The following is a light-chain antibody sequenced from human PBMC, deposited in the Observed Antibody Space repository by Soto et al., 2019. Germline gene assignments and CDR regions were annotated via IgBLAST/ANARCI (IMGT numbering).Light chain of an antibody. CDR1: QSVSSY. CDR3: QQRSNWPLT. Sequence: EIVLTQSPATLSLSPGERATLSCRASQSVSSYLAWYQQKPGQAPRLLIYDASNRATVIPARFSGSGSGTDFNLTISSLEPEDFAVYYCQQRSNWPLTFGGGTKVEIK. V-gene: IGKV3-11*01. CDR2: DAS. J-gene: IGKJ4*01.